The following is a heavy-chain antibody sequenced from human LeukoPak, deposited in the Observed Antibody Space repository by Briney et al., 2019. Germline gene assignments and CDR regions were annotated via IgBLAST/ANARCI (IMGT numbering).Heavy chain of an antibody. D-gene: IGHD6-13*01. Sequence: ASVKVSCKASGYTFTGYYMHWVRQAPGQGLEWMGWINPNSGGTNYAQKFQGRVTMTRNTSISTAYMELSSLRSEDTAVYYCAREFSSSWYGGWFDPWGQGTLVTVSS. J-gene: IGHJ5*02. CDR1: GYTFTGYY. CDR2: INPNSGGT. V-gene: IGHV1-2*02. CDR3: AREFSSSWYGGWFDP.